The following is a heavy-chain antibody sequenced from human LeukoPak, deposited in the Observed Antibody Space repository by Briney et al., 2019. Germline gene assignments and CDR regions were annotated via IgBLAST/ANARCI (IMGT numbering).Heavy chain of an antibody. CDR1: GYTFTGYY. J-gene: IGHJ6*02. D-gene: IGHD6-19*01. V-gene: IGHV1-2*02. CDR2: INPNSGGT. Sequence: VASVKVSCKASGYTFTGYYMHWVRQAPGQGLEWMGWINPNSGGTNYAQKFQGRVTMTRDTSISTAYMELSRLRSDDTAVYYCARGRIAVAGTFLNYYYGMDVWGQGATVTVSS. CDR3: ARGRIAVAGTFLNYYYGMDV.